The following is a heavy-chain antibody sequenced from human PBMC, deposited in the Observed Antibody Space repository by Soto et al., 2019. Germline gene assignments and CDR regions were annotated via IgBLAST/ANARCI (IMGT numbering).Heavy chain of an antibody. V-gene: IGHV4-30-4*01. CDR2: IYHSGST. J-gene: IGHJ4*01. Sequence: PSGTLSLTCTVSGGSISSGDCYWSWIRQPPGKGLEWIGNIYHSGSTYYNPSLKSRVTISVDTSKNQFSLKLSSVTAADTAVYYCACSSIRYTGYVLDYWGHGTLVTGSS. D-gene: IGHD5-12*01. CDR3: ACSSIRYTGYVLDY. CDR1: GGSISSGDCY.